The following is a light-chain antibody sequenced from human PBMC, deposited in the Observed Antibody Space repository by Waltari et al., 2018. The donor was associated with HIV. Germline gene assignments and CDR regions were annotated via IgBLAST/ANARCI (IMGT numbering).Light chain of an antibody. CDR3: QYYNTYSRT. CDR1: QSISSW. Sequence: DIQMTQSTSTLSASVGDRVTITCRASQSISSWLAWYQTKPGKAPKLLIYKASSLESGVSSRFSGSGSGTEFTLTISSLQPDDFATYYCQYYNTYSRTFGQGTKVEL. CDR2: KAS. J-gene: IGKJ2*02. V-gene: IGKV1-5*03.